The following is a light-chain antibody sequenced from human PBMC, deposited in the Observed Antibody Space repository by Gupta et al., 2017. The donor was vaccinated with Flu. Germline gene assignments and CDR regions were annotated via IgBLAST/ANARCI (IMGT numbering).Light chain of an antibody. CDR2: STS. J-gene: IGKJ1*01. V-gene: IGKV1-17*01. CDR1: QGIGNS. Sequence: DIQMTHSPSSLSASVGDRVTITCRASQGIGNSLSWYQHKPGKPPKSLIYSTSKVQSGVSSRFSGSGSGTDFTLAINSLQPEDSATYFCLQHNAYPQTFGQGTKVEI. CDR3: LQHNAYPQT.